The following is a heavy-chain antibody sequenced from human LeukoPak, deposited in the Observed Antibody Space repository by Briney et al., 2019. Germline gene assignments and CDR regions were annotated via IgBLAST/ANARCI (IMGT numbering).Heavy chain of an antibody. CDR2: ISSSGSTI. Sequence: QPGGSLRLSCAASGFTFSSYEMNWVRQAPGKGLEWVSYISSSGSTIYYADSVKGRFTISRDNAKNSLYLQMNSLRAEDTAVYYCARVAYSGSYYGYYYYYYYMDVWGKGTTVTISS. D-gene: IGHD1-26*01. V-gene: IGHV3-48*03. CDR3: ARVAYSGSYYGYYYYYYYMDV. CDR1: GFTFSSYE. J-gene: IGHJ6*03.